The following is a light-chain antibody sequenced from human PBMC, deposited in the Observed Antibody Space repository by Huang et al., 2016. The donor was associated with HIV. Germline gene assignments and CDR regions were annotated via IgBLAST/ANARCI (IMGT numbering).Light chain of an antibody. V-gene: IGKV2-28*01. Sequence: DIVMTQSPLSLPVTPGEPASISCRSSQSLKHSNGFHFLDWYLQKPGQSPQILIYLVSFRDYGVPDRFGGSRSGTDFTLKVSKVEADDVGLYYCMQGLQAPITFGRRTRLEI. CDR3: MQGLQAPIT. CDR2: LVS. CDR1: QSLKHSNGFHF. J-gene: IGKJ5*01.